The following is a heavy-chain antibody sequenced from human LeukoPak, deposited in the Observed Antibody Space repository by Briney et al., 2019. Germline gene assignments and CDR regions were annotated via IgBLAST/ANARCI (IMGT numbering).Heavy chain of an antibody. CDR3: AKAVNPAYYFDTSGYNFDS. J-gene: IGHJ4*02. CDR1: GFTLTNYA. V-gene: IGHV3-23*01. CDR2: ISGSGGST. Sequence: GGSLRLSCAASGFTLTNYAMSWFRQAPGKGLEWVSSISGSGGSTYYADSVKDRFTISRGNSKHTLYLQMHSLRAEDTAVYYCAKAVNPAYYFDTSGYNFDSWGQGTLVTVSP. D-gene: IGHD3-22*01.